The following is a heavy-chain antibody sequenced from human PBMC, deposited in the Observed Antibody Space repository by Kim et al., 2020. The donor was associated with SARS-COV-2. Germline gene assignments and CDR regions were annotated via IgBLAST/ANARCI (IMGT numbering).Heavy chain of an antibody. J-gene: IGHJ4*02. V-gene: IGHV3-23*01. Sequence: ADSGKCRFTTSRDNSKNTLYLQMNSLRAEDTAVYYCAKDLVLLWFGVGDYWGQGTLVTVSS. D-gene: IGHD3-10*01. CDR3: AKDLVLLWFGVGDY.